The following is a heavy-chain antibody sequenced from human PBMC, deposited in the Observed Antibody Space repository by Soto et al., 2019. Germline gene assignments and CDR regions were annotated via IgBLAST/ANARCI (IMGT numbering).Heavy chain of an antibody. CDR2: IYRGFST. J-gene: IGHJ6*04. V-gene: IGHV3-53*01. D-gene: IGHD2-21*01. CDR3: ARDRSDSSRAGSCGV. CDR1: GFNVSHNY. Sequence: GGSLRLSCVVSGFNVSHNYMSWVRQAPGMGLEWVSVIYRGFSTFYADSVKGRFTISRDDSKNTVYLQMNSLRAEDTAVYYCARDRSDSSRAGSCGVWGRVTRGIVAT.